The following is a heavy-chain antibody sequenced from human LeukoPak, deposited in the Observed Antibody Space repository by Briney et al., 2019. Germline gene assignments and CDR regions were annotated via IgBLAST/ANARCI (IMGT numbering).Heavy chain of an antibody. J-gene: IGHJ4*02. CDR3: AEVVAREITLIVVANDY. CDR2: ISGSGGST. V-gene: IGHV3-23*01. CDR1: GFTFSSYA. Sequence: GGSLRLSCAASGFTFSSYAMSWVRQAPGKGLEWVSGISGSGGSTYYADSVKGRFTISRDHSKSTLYLQMNSLTAEDTATYYCAEVVAREITLIVVANDYWGQGTLVTVSS. D-gene: IGHD3-22*01.